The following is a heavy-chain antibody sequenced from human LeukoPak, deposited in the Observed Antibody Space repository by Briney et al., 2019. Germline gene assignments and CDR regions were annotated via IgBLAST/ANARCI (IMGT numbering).Heavy chain of an antibody. CDR3: ARAMGYYDSSGQPFDY. CDR2: ISSSGSTI. D-gene: IGHD3-22*01. J-gene: IGHJ4*02. Sequence: PGGSLRLSCAASGFTFNTYAMSWVRQAPGKGLEWVSYISSSGSTIYYADSVKGRFTISRDNAKNSLYLQMNSLRAEDTAVYYCARAMGYYDSSGQPFDYWGQGTLVTVSS. CDR1: GFTFNTYA. V-gene: IGHV3-48*03.